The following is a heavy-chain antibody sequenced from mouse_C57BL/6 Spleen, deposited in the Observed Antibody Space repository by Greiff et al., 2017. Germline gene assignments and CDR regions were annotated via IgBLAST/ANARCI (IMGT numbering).Heavy chain of an antibody. CDR2: IDPSSGGT. CDR3: ARGTGKKGLDY. J-gene: IGHJ2*01. V-gene: IGHV1-72*01. Sequence: QVQLQQPGAELVKPGASVKLSCKASGYTFTSYWMHWVKQRPGRGLEWIGGIDPSSGGTKYNEKFKSKATLTVDKTSSTAYMQLSSLASEDSAVYYCARGTGKKGLDYWGQGTTLTVAS. D-gene: IGHD4-1*01. CDR1: GYTFTSYW.